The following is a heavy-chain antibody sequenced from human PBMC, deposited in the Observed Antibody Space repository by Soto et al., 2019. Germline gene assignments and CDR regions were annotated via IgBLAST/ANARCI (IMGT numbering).Heavy chain of an antibody. CDR1: GFTFSSYS. V-gene: IGHV3-48*02. D-gene: IGHD2-2*01. CDR2: ISSSSSTI. CDR3: ARGAVVPAAISYGMDV. Sequence: GGSLRLSCAASGFTFSSYSMNWVRQAPGKGLEWVSYISSSSSTIYYADSVKGRFTISRDNVKNSLYLQMNSLRDEDTAVYYCARGAVVPAAISYGMDVWGQGTTVTVSS. J-gene: IGHJ6*02.